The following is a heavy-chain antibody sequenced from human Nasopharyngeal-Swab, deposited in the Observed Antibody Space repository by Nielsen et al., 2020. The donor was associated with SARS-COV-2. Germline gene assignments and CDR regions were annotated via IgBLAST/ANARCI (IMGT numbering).Heavy chain of an antibody. CDR2: ISFDGNQK. Sequence: GESLKISCAASGFTFSDYAMHWVRQAPGKGLEWVAHISFDGNQKHYADSVKGRFTISRDNAQNSLSLQMNSLREEDTAIYYCARASKTGAAAGLHPFGNWGQGTLVTVSS. D-gene: IGHD6-13*01. CDR1: GFTFSDYA. CDR3: ARASKTGAAAGLHPFGN. V-gene: IGHV3-30-3*01. J-gene: IGHJ4*02.